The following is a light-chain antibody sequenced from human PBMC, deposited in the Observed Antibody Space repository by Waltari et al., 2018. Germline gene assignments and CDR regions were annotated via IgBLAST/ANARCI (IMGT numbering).Light chain of an antibody. V-gene: IGLV3-21*04. Sequence: SYVLTQPPSMSVPPGETASISCGGYNIETKSVHWYQQRPGQAPVLVMYYDSDRPSGTPERFSGSNPGDTATLTISRIEAGDEADYYCQVWDSSSDHPWVFGGGTKLTVL. CDR3: QVWDSSSDHPWV. CDR2: YDS. J-gene: IGLJ3*02. CDR1: NIETKS.